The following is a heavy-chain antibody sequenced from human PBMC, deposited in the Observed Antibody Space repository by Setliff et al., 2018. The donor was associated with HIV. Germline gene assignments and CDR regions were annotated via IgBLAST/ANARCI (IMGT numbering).Heavy chain of an antibody. D-gene: IGHD3-16*01. CDR2: SNPNSGAT. J-gene: IGHJ4*02. CDR3: TRDVRCDFGSDY. CDR1: GYTFTGRY. V-gene: IGHV1-2*02. Sequence: ASVKVSCKASGYTFTGRYIHWVRQAPGQGLEWMGWSNPNSGATHYAQKFQGRVTMTRDTSISTAYMELSRLSSDDTALYYCTRDVRCDFGSDYWGQGTTVTVSS.